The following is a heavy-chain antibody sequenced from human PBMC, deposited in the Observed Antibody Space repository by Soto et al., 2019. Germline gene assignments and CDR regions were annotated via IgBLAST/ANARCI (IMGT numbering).Heavy chain of an antibody. D-gene: IGHD2-15*01. CDR1: GFTFSSYG. V-gene: IGHV3-30*18. CDR3: AKDPWDGGKSGGYDY. Sequence: QVQLVESGGGVVQPGRSLRLSCAASGFTFSSYGMHWVRQAPGKGLEWEAVISYDGSNKYYADSVKGRFTISRDNSKNTLHLQMNRLRAADTAVYYCAKDPWDGGKSGGYDYWGQGTLVTGSS. J-gene: IGHJ4*02. CDR2: ISYDGSNK.